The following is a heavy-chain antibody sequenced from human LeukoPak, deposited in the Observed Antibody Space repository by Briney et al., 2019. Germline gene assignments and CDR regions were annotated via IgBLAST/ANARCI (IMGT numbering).Heavy chain of an antibody. D-gene: IGHD3-22*01. V-gene: IGHV1-8*01. J-gene: IGHJ5*02. CDR2: MNPNSGNT. CDR1: GYTFTSYD. CDR3: ATQYYYDSSGYNRGWFDP. Sequence: GASVKVSCKASGYTFTSYDINWVRQATGQGLEWMGWMNPNSGNTGYAQKFQGRVTMTRNTSISTAYMELSSLRSEDTAVYYCATQYYYDSSGYNRGWFDPWGQGTLVTVSS.